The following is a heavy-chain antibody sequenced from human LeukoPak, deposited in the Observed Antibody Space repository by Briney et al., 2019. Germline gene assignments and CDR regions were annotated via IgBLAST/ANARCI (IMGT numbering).Heavy chain of an antibody. J-gene: IGHJ4*02. Sequence: GGSLGLSCAASGLTFSSYGLNWSRQAPGRGLGWVAVMWYDGSNKYYADSVKGRFTISRDNSKNTLYLQMNSLRAEDTAVYYCARAGDSGYDDGLDYWGQGTLVTVSS. CDR1: GLTFSSYG. CDR2: MWYDGSNK. D-gene: IGHD5-12*01. V-gene: IGHV3-33*01. CDR3: ARAGDSGYDDGLDY.